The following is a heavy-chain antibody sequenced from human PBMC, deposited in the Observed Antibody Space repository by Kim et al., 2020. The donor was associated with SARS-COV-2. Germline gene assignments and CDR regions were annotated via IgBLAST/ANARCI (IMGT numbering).Heavy chain of an antibody. D-gene: IGHD6-6*01. Sequence: GGSLRLSCAASGFTFSSYEMNWVRQAPGKGLEWVSYISSSGSTIYYEDSVKGRFTISRDNAKNSLYLQMNSLRAEDTAVYYCASLIAARSGYWGQGTLVTVSS. CDR3: ASLIAARSGY. J-gene: IGHJ4*02. CDR2: ISSSGSTI. CDR1: GFTFSSYE. V-gene: IGHV3-48*03.